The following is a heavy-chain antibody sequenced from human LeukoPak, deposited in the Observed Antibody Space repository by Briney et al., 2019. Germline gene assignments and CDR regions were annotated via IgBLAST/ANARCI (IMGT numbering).Heavy chain of an antibody. V-gene: IGHV1-2*02. D-gene: IGHD6-19*01. CDR3: ARARVPIAVAGLYYFDY. CDR1: GYTFTAYY. CDR2: IKPDSGSS. Sequence: GASVKVSCKASGYTFTAYYIHWLRQAPGQGPEWMGWIKPDSGSSHYAQKFQGRVTMTRDTSSNPAYMDLTRLKSDDTAVYYCARARVPIAVAGLYYFDYWGQGALVTVSS. J-gene: IGHJ4*02.